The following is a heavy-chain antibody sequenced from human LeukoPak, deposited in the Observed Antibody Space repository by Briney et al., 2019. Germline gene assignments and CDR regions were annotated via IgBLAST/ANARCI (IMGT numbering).Heavy chain of an antibody. CDR1: GYIFSDYY. J-gene: IGHJ4*02. Sequence: VKVSCKASGYIFSDYYMHWVRQAPGQGLEWLGWINPKSGAADYAQQFRGRVTMTRDTSINTDYMEMKRVTSDDTAVYYCARGAEAETSPLDFWGQGTLVIVS. CDR3: ARGAEAETSPLDF. CDR2: INPKSGAA. D-gene: IGHD6-13*01. V-gene: IGHV1-2*02.